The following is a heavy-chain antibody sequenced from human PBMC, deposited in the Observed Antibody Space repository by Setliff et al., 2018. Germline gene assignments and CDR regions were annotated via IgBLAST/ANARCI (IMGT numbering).Heavy chain of an antibody. CDR1: GYTLTELS. D-gene: IGHD3-3*01. V-gene: IGHV1-24*01. CDR3: ATVERVLRFLEWLSRAEYFQH. J-gene: IGHJ1*01. CDR2: FDPEDGET. Sequence: VASVKVSCKVSGYTLTELSMHWVRQAPGKGLEWMGGFDPEDGETIYAQKFQGRVTMTEDTSTDTAYMELSSLRSEDTAVYYCATVERVLRFLEWLSRAEYFQHWGQGTLVTVSS.